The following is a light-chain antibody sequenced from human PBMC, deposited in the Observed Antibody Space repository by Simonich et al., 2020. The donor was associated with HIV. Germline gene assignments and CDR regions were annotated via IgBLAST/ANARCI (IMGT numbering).Light chain of an antibody. CDR1: QDISSY. V-gene: IGKV1-9*01. CDR3: QQLNSYPRALT. Sequence: DIQLTQSPSLLSASVGDRVTITCRASQDISSYFAWYQQKPGEAPKLLIYAASTLQSGVPSRFSGSGSGTEFTLTISSLQPEDFATYYCQQLNSYPRALTFGGGTKVEIK. J-gene: IGKJ4*01. CDR2: AAS.